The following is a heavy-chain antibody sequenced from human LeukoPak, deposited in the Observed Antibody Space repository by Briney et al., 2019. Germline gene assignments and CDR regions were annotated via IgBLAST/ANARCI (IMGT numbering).Heavy chain of an antibody. V-gene: IGHV3-48*03. Sequence: GGSLRLSCAAPGFTFSNYEMNWVRQAPGKGLEWVSYISSSGSSINYADSVKGRFTTSRDNAENSLSLQMNSLRAEDTAVYYCSRVACSSTTCYLAYWGQGTLVTVSS. D-gene: IGHD2-2*01. J-gene: IGHJ4*02. CDR1: GFTFSNYE. CDR2: ISSSGSSI. CDR3: SRVACSSTTCYLAY.